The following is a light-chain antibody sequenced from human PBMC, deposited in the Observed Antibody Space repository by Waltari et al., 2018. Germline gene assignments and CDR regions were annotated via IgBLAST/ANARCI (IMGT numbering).Light chain of an antibody. Sequence: SYELTQPPSVSVSPGQTARITCSGDALPKKYAYWYQKKSGQAPVLCISEDSGRPSGIPERLSDSRSGTMATLTIRGGQVEDEADYCCYSTDTSGNHRVFGGGTKLTVL. V-gene: IGLV3-10*01. CDR3: YSTDTSGNHRV. J-gene: IGLJ3*02. CDR1: ALPKKY. CDR2: EDS.